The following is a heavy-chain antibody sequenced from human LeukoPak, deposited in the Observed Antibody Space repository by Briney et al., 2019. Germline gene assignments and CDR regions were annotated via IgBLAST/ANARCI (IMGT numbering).Heavy chain of an antibody. V-gene: IGHV3-11*05. CDR3: AIVGFWDSLPGD. CDR1: GFTFSDHY. D-gene: IGHD3-10*01. CDR2: ISGSRVYT. Sequence: PGGSLSLSCAASGFTFSDHYMSWIRQAPGKGLEWVSYISGSRVYTNYADSVKGRFTISRDNAKNSLYLQMNSLRAEDTAVYYCAIVGFWDSLPGDWGQGTLVTVSS. J-gene: IGHJ4*02.